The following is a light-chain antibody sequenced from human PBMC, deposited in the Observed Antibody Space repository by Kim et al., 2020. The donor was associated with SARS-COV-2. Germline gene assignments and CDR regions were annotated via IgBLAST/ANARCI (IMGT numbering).Light chain of an antibody. V-gene: IGKV3-15*01. J-gene: IGKJ4*01. CDR3: QQYDNWPPLT. Sequence: VSPGERVTLSCRASQSVGTNLAWYQQKPGQAPRLLIFGASTRASVIPPRFSGSGSGTEFSLTIDSLQSDDFAVYYCQQYDNWPPLTFGGGTKVDI. CDR2: GAS. CDR1: QSVGTN.